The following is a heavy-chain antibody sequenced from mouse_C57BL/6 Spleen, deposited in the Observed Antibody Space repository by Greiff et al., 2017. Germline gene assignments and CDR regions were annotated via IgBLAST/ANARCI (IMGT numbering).Heavy chain of an antibody. D-gene: IGHD2-1*01. CDR1: GYTFTDFY. J-gene: IGHJ4*01. CDR2: INPNNGGT. CDR3: ARSPNYGRGAMDY. Sequence: EVQLQQSGPELVKPGASVKISCKASGYTFTDFYMNWVKQSHGKSLEWIGDINPNNGGTSYNQKFKGKATLTVDKSSSTAYMELRSLTSEDSAVYYCARSPNYGRGAMDYWGQGTSVTVSS. V-gene: IGHV1-26*01.